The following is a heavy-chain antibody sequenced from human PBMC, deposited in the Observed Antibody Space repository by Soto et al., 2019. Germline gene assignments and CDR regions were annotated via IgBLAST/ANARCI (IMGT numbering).Heavy chain of an antibody. V-gene: IGHV4-59*01. D-gene: IGHD3-9*01. J-gene: IGHJ5*02. CDR1: GGSISIYY. Sequence: SETLSLTCTVSGGSISIYYWSWIGQPPGKGLEWIGYIYYSGSTNYNPSLKSRVTISVDTSKNQFSLKLSSVTAADTAVYYCARALRAAKAKYFVSARWFDPWGQGTLVT. CDR2: IYYSGST. CDR3: ARALRAAKAKYFVSARWFDP.